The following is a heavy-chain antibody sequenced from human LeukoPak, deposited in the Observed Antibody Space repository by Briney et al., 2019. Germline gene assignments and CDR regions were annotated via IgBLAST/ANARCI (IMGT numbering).Heavy chain of an antibody. J-gene: IGHJ4*02. V-gene: IGHV1-2*02. CDR2: INPNSGGT. CDR1: GYTFTGYY. Sequence: ASVKVSCKASGYTFTGYYMHWVRQAPGQGLEWMGWINPNSGGTNYAQKFQGRVTMTRDTSISTAYMELSRLRSDDTAVYYCARGGYYDSSGYYPEDFDYWGQGTLVTVSS. D-gene: IGHD3-22*01. CDR3: ARGGYYDSSGYYPEDFDY.